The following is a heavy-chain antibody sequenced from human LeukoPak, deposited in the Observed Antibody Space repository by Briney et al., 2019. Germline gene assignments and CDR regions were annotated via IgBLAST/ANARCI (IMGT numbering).Heavy chain of an antibody. CDR1: GGSINTSY. CDR2: VRDNGEN. J-gene: IGHJ3*01. Sequence: SGTLSLTCTVSGGSINTSYWSWIRQPPGKGLEWIAYVRDNGENNYNPSLKSRVAISLDTANNQISLRLNFVTAADTAIYYCARQPANTAAFDVWGQGTMVTVSS. V-gene: IGHV4-59*08. CDR3: ARQPANTAAFDV. D-gene: IGHD5-18*01.